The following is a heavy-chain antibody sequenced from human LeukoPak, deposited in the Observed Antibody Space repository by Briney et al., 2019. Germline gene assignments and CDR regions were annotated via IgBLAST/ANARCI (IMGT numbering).Heavy chain of an antibody. CDR3: ARDVSPLLWFGELLSWFDP. Sequence: GASVKVSCKASGYTFTGYYMHWVRQAPGQGLEWMGWISAYNGNTNYAQKLQGRVTMTTDTSTSTAYMELRSLRSDDTAVYYCARDVSPLLWFGELLSWFDPWGQGTLVTVSS. J-gene: IGHJ5*02. D-gene: IGHD3-10*01. V-gene: IGHV1-18*04. CDR2: ISAYNGNT. CDR1: GYTFTGYY.